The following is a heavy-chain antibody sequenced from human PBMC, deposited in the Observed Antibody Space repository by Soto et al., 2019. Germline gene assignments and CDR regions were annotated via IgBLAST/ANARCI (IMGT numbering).Heavy chain of an antibody. CDR3: ERGQTQLGGLDY. D-gene: IGHD1-1*01. CDR2: FDPEDGET. Sequence: ASVKVSCKVSGYTLPELSLHWVRQAPGKGLEWMGGFDPEDGETIYAQKFQGRVTMTQDTTTDTAYMELSSLGSEDRAFYYCERGQTQLGGLDYGGRGPRVTVPS. CDR1: GYTLPELS. J-gene: IGHJ4*02. V-gene: IGHV1-24*01.